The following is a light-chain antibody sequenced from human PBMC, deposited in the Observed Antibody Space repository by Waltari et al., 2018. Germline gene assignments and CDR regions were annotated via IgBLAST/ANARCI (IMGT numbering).Light chain of an antibody. CDR2: TTS. J-gene: IGKJ1*01. CDR3: QQYNNWPQT. Sequence: EIEMTQSPATLSVSPGERATLSCRASQSVGDKLAWYQLKPGQAPRLLIYTTSIRATGIPARFSGSGSGTEFTLTISSLQSEDFAVYHCQQYNNWPQTFGQGTKVEIK. V-gene: IGKV3-15*01. CDR1: QSVGDK.